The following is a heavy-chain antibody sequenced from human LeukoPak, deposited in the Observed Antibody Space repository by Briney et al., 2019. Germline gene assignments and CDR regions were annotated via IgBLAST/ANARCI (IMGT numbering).Heavy chain of an antibody. J-gene: IGHJ6*03. Sequence: SETLSLTCTVSGGSISSGGYYWSWIRQPAGKGLEWIGRIHTSGSTNYNPSLKSRVTISVDTSKNQFSLKLSSVTAADTAVYYCVRDHAYSSSPYMDVWGKGTTVTVSS. CDR1: GGSISSGGYY. CDR3: VRDHAYSSSPYMDV. D-gene: IGHD6-6*01. CDR2: IHTSGST. V-gene: IGHV4-61*02.